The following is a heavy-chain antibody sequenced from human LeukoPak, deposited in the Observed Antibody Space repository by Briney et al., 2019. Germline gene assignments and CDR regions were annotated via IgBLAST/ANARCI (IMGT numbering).Heavy chain of an antibody. CDR2: IYSDNT. D-gene: IGHD4/OR15-4a*01. CDR1: GFTVSSNS. V-gene: IGHV3-53*01. J-gene: IGHJ4*02. CDR3: ARRAGAYSHPYDY. Sequence: PGGSLRLSCTVSGFTVSSNSMSWVRQAPGKGLEWVSFIYSDNTHYSDSVKGRFTISGDNSKNTLYLQMNSLRAEDTAVYYCARRAGAYSHPYDYWGQGTQVTVSS.